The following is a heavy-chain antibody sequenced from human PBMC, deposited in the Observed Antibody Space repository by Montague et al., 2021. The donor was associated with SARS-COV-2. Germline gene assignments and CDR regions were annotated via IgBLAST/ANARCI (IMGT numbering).Heavy chain of an antibody. CDR1: GFSFNSYN. Sequence: SLRPSCAASGFSFNSYNMNWVRQAPGRGLEWVSSISSSSSYIYYADSVRGRFTISRDNAKNSLYLQMNSLSAEDMAVYYCAGFCGSKSCYGDYFYSYGLDVWGQGTTVTVS. CDR3: AGFCGSKSCYGDYFYSYGLDV. V-gene: IGHV3-21*01. J-gene: IGHJ6*02. CDR2: ISSSSSYI. D-gene: IGHD2-2*01.